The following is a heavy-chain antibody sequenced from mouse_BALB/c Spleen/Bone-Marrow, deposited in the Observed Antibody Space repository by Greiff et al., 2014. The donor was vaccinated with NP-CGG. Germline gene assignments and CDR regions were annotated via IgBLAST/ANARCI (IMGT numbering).Heavy chain of an antibody. CDR1: GYSFTSYT. CDR2: INPSSGYT. D-gene: IGHD2-4*01. J-gene: IGHJ2*01. Sequence: VQLQQSGAELARPGASVKMSCKASGYSFTSYTMHWVNQRPGQGLEWIGYINPSSGYTNYNQKFKDKATLTADKSSSTAYMQLSSLTSEDSAVYYCARGWDYEGYFDYWGQGTTLTVSS. CDR3: ARGWDYEGYFDY. V-gene: IGHV1-4*01.